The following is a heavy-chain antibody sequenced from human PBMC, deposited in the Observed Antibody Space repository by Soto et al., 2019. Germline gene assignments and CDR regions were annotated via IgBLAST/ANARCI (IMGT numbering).Heavy chain of an antibody. CDR2: IYYDGSA. V-gene: IGHV4-39*07. Sequence: SSETLSLTCTVSGGSISSSTYYWGWIRQPPGKGLECVGTIYYDGSAYYNPSLKSRVSISGDTSKNQFSLKLSSVTAADTAVYYCARAPPYYFDTSGYYEAPWGQGTLVTVSS. CDR1: GGSISSSTYY. CDR3: ARAPPYYFDTSGYYEAP. D-gene: IGHD3-22*01. J-gene: IGHJ5*01.